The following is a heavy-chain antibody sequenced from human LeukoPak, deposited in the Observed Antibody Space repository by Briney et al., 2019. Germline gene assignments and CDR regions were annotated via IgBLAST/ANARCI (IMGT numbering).Heavy chain of an antibody. CDR2: INHSGST. CDR1: GGSFSGYY. Sequence: PSETLSLTCAVYGGSFSGYYWSWIRQPPGKGLEWIGEINHSGSTNYNPSLKSRVTISVDTSKNQFSLKLSSVTAADTAVYYCARGAPWGSGDWFDPWGRGTLVTVSS. J-gene: IGHJ5*02. D-gene: IGHD7-27*01. CDR3: ARGAPWGSGDWFDP. V-gene: IGHV4-34*01.